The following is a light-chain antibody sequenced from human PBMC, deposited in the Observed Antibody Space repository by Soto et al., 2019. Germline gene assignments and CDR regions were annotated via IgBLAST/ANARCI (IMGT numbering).Light chain of an antibody. CDR1: QSVSSSY. V-gene: IGKV3-20*01. CDR3: QQYHTWPIT. CDR2: GAS. Sequence: IVLTQSPGTLSLSPGERATLSCRASQSVSSSYLAWYQQKPGQAPRLLIYGASSRATGIPDRFSGSGSGTDFTLTISSLQSEDCAIYYCQQYHTWPITFGGGTKVDIK. J-gene: IGKJ4*01.